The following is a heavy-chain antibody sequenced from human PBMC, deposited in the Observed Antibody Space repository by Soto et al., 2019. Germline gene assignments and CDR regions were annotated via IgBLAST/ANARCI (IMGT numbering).Heavy chain of an antibody. CDR2: INHSGST. CDR3: ARKIHYDFWSGYPGAAYYYYYGMDV. J-gene: IGHJ6*02. Sequence: SETLSLTCAVYGGSFSGYYWSWIRQPPGKGLEWIGEINHSGSTNYNPSLKSRVTISVDTSQNQFSLKLSSVTAADTAVYYCARKIHYDFWSGYPGAAYYYYYGMDVWGQGTTVTVSS. D-gene: IGHD3-3*01. V-gene: IGHV4-34*01. CDR1: GGSFSGYY.